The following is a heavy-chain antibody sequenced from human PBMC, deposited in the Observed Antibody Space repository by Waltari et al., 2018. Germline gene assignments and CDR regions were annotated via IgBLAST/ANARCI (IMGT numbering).Heavy chain of an antibody. CDR2: ISYDGSNK. V-gene: IGHV3-30*18. CDR3: VKQRTAATSGFDY. CDR1: GFTFSGYG. J-gene: IGHJ4*02. D-gene: IGHD2-15*01. Sequence: QVQLVESGGGVVQPGRSLRLSCAASGFTFSGYGMHWVRRAPGEGLEWVAVISYDGSNKFYVDSVKGRFTISRDNSKNTLYLQMNSLRAEDTAVYYCVKQRTAATSGFDYWGQGTLVTVSS.